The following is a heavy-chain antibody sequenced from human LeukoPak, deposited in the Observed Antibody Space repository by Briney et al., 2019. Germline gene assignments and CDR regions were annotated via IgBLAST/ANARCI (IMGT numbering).Heavy chain of an antibody. V-gene: IGHV3-21*01. CDR1: GFTFSIYS. CDR3: ARPATVTDYYYYYMDV. J-gene: IGHJ6*03. CDR2: IGSSSSYI. Sequence: GGSLRLSCAASGFTFSIYSMTWVRQAPGKGLEWVSVIGSSSSYIYHADSVKGRFTISRDNAKNSLYLQMDSLRAEDTAVYYCARPATVTDYYYYYMDVWGKGTMVTVSS. D-gene: IGHD4-17*01.